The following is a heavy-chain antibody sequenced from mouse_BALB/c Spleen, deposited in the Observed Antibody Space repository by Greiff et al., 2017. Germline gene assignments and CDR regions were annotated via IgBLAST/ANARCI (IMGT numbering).Heavy chain of an antibody. Sequence: EVKLMESGGGLVKLGGSLKLSCAASGFTFSSYAMSWVRQTPEKRLEWVASISSGGSTYYPDRVKGRFTISRDNARNILYLQMSSLRSEDTAMYYCARALGRGYYAMDYWGQGTSVTVSS. CDR3: ARALGRGYYAMDY. CDR1: GFTFSSYA. D-gene: IGHD4-1*01. V-gene: IGHV5-6-5*01. J-gene: IGHJ4*01. CDR2: ISSGGST.